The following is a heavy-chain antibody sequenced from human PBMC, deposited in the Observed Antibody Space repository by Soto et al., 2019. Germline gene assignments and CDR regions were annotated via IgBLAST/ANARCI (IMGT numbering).Heavy chain of an antibody. V-gene: IGHV5-10-1*01. D-gene: IGHD5-12*01. CDR3: THRRGNGYNSP. J-gene: IGHJ5*02. CDR2: IDPSDSYT. Sequence: GESLKISCKGSGYSFTSYWISWVRQMPGKGLEWMGRIDPSDSYTNYSPSFQGHVTISADKSISTAYLQWSSPKASDTATYYCTHRRGNGYNSPWGQGAPVTVSS. CDR1: GYSFTSYW.